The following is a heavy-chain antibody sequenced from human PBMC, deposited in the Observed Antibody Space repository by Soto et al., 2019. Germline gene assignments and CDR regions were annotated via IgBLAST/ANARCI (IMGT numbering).Heavy chain of an antibody. V-gene: IGHV3-33*03. CDR2: IWYDGGNK. Sequence: QVRVVESGGGVVQPGRSLRLSCAASGFTFSSYGMHWVRQAPGKGLEWVAVIWYDGGNKYYADSVKGRFTISRDNSKNMVYLQMNSLRAEDTALYYCARGGLAGAGTDYWGQGTLVTVST. J-gene: IGHJ4*02. D-gene: IGHD6-13*01. CDR1: GFTFSSYG. CDR3: ARGGLAGAGTDY.